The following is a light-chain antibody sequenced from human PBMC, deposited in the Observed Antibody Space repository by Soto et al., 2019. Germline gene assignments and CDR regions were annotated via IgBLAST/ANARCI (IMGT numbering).Light chain of an antibody. CDR2: DAS. CDR3: QHRSSWPLT. Sequence: EVVLTQYRATLSLSTGERATLSCRASQSVSSYLAWYQQKPGQAPRLPISDASNRATGIPARFSGSGSGTDFTLTISSLEPEDFAVYYWQHRSSWPLTF. CDR1: QSVSSY. J-gene: IGKJ4*02. V-gene: IGKV3-11*01.